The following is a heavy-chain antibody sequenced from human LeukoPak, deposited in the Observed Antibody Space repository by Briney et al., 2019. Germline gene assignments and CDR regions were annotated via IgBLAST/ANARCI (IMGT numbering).Heavy chain of an antibody. V-gene: IGHV3-74*01. Sequence: GGSLRLSCAASGFNFNSYWMHWVRQVPGKGLVWVSRVYSDGSRTSYADSVKGRFTISRDNAKNTLFLQMSSLRAEDTAVYYCARGNSYGYYYYGMDVWGQGTLVTVSS. CDR3: ARGNSYGYYYYGMDV. D-gene: IGHD5-18*01. CDR1: GFNFNSYW. CDR2: VYSDGSRT. J-gene: IGHJ6*02.